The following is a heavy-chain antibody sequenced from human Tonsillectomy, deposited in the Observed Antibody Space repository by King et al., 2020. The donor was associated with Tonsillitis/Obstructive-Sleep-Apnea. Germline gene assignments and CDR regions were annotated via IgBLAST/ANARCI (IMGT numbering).Heavy chain of an antibody. CDR3: ARSVEGLVPAAMWAFDI. CDR2: ISYDGSNK. J-gene: IGHJ3*02. D-gene: IGHD2-2*01. Sequence: VQLVESGGGVVQPGRSLRLSCAASGFTFSSYAMHWVRQAPGKGLEWVAIISYDGSNKYYADSVKGRFTISRDNSMSTLFLQMNSLRAEDTAVYYCARSVEGLVPAAMWAFDIWGQGTMVTVSS. CDR1: GFTFSSYA. V-gene: IGHV3-30*01.